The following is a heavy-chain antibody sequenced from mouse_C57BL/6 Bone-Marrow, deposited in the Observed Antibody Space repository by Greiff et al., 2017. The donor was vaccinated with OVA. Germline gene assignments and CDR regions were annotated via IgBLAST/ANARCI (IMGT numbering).Heavy chain of an antibody. CDR3: TPYYYGSSYGAWFAY. V-gene: IGHV14-4*01. J-gene: IGHJ3*01. CDR2: IDPENGDT. CDR1: GFNIKDDY. D-gene: IGHD1-1*01. Sequence: EVQLQQSGAELVRPGASVKLSCTASGFNIKDDYMPWVKQRPEQGLEWIGWIDPENGDTEYASKFQGKATITADTSSNPAYLQRSSLTSEDTAVYYCTPYYYGSSYGAWFAYWGQGTLVTVSA.